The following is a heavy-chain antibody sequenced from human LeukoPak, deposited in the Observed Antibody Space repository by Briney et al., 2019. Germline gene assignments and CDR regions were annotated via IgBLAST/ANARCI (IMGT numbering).Heavy chain of an antibody. D-gene: IGHD3-10*01. CDR3: ARGGITMVRGVKPFHY. J-gene: IGHJ4*02. CDR2: INHSGST. CDR1: GGSFSGYY. Sequence: SETLSLTCAVYGGSFSGYYWSWIRQPPGKGLEWIGEINHSGSTNYNPSLKSRVTISVDTSKNQFSLKLSSVTAADTAVYYCARGGITMVRGVKPFHYWGQGTLVTVSS. V-gene: IGHV4-34*01.